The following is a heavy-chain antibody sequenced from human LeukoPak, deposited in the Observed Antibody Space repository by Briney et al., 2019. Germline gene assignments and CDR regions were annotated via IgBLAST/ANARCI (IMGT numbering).Heavy chain of an antibody. CDR2: INPNDGDT. CDR1: GYTFTAYY. CDR3: VRDDGALATTKALDF. D-gene: IGHD3-10*01. Sequence: ASVKVSCKASGYTFTAYYIHWVRQAPGQGLEWMGWINPNDGDTNYAQKFQGRVTMTRDTSISAAYMELSRLRSDDTAVYYCVRDDGALATTKALDFWGRGAMVTVSS. V-gene: IGHV1-2*02. J-gene: IGHJ3*01.